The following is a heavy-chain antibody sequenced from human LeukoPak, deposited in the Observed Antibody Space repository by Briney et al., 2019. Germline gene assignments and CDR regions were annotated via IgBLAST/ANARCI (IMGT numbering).Heavy chain of an antibody. D-gene: IGHD1-26*01. J-gene: IGHJ4*02. CDR2: IYTSGST. V-gene: IGHV4-4*07. CDR1: GSSISSYY. CDR3: ARENSGSYREFDY. Sequence: SETLSLTCTVSGSSISSYYWSWVRQPAGKGLEWIGRIYTSGSTNYNASLKSRVSMSVDTSKNQFSLKLSSVTAADTAVFYCARENSGSYREFDYWGQGTLVTVSS.